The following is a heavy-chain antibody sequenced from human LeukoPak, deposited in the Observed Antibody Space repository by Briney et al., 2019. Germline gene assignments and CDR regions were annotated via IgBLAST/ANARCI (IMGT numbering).Heavy chain of an antibody. Sequence: ASVKVSCKASGGTFSSYAISWVRQAPGQGLEWMGRIIPILGIANYVQKFQGRVTITADKSTSTAYMELSRLRSDDTAVYYCAIQNYYYYYMDVWGKGTTVTVSS. V-gene: IGHV1-69*04. D-gene: IGHD4-11*01. CDR1: GGTFSSYA. CDR2: IIPILGIA. J-gene: IGHJ6*03. CDR3: AIQNYYYYYMDV.